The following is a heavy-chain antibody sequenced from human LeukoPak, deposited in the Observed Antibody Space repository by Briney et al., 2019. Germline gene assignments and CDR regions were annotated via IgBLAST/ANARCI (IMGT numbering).Heavy chain of an antibody. CDR1: GGSISSYY. D-gene: IGHD4-17*01. V-gene: IGHV4-59*12. J-gene: IGHJ5*02. CDR2: IYYSGST. CDR3: AREPPERLRGNWFDP. Sequence: PSETLSLTCTVSGGSISSYYWSWIRQPPGKGLEWIGYIYYSGSTNYNPSLKSRVTISVDTSKNQFSLKLSSVTAADTAVYYCAREPPERLRGNWFDPWGQGTLVTVSS.